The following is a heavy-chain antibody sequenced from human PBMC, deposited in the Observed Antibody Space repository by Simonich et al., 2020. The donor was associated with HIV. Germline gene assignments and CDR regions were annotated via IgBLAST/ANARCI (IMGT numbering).Heavy chain of an antibody. V-gene: IGHV1-18*01. CDR3: ARDRMGVRGSYSYFDY. CDR1: GYTFISYG. CDR2: ISAYNGNT. J-gene: IGHJ4*02. Sequence: QVQLVQSGAEVKKPGASVKVSCKASGYTFISYGFSWVRQAPGPGLGWLGWISAYNGNTNAAQKLQGRVTMTTDTSTSTVYMELRSLRSDDTAVYYCARDRMGVRGSYSYFDYWGQGTLVTVSS. D-gene: IGHD1-26*01.